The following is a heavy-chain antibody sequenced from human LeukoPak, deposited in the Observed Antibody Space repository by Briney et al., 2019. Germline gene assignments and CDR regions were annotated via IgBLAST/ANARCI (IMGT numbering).Heavy chain of an antibody. D-gene: IGHD5-18*01. CDR2: IYFDGNKK. V-gene: IGHV3-30*03. Sequence: PGGSLRLSCTASGFTFSDYAMHWGREAPGKGLEWVALIYFDGNKKYYAASVKGRFTISRANSKNTLYRQMTILRPEDPPVYYCARSYSYGYYYYYYMDVWGKGTTVTVSS. J-gene: IGHJ6*03. CDR3: ARSYSYGYYYYYYMDV. CDR1: GFTFSDYA.